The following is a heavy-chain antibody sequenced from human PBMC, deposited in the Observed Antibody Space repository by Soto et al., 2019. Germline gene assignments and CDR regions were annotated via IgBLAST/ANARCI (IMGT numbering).Heavy chain of an antibody. CDR3: ARGGHVVVVTAALDY. V-gene: IGHV1-46*01. D-gene: IGHD2-21*02. J-gene: IGHJ4*02. Sequence: GASVKVSCKASGDTFTDYYIHWVRQAPGQGLEWMGTVNPSGGHTTYAQHFLGRVTMTRDTSTSTLYMELTSLTSDDTALYYCARGGHVVVVTAALDYWGQGTLVTVSS. CDR2: VNPSGGHT. CDR1: GDTFTDYY.